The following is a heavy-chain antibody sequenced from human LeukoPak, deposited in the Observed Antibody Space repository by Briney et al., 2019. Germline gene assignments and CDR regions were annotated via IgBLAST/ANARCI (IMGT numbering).Heavy chain of an antibody. V-gene: IGHV3-74*01. CDR3: ATSPILRGD. CDR1: GFTFSTYW. CDR2: INSDGSSA. J-gene: IGHJ4*02. D-gene: IGHD5/OR15-5a*01. Sequence: GSLRLSCAASGFTFSTYWMHWVRQAPGKGLVWVSRINSDGSSATYADSVKGRFTISRDNAKNTLYLQMNSLRAEDTAVYYCATSPILRGDWGQGTLVTVSS.